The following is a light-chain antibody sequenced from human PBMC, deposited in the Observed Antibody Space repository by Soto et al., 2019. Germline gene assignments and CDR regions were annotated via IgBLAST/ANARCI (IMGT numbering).Light chain of an antibody. CDR2: GAS. J-gene: IGKJ3*01. Sequence: DIVMTQSPATLSVSPGERATLSCRASQTISSTLAWYQQKPGQTPRLLIYGASTRAAGIPARFSGSGSGTDVTLTINSLQSEDFAVYYCQQYNNWPPFTFGPGTKVDI. V-gene: IGKV3-15*01. CDR3: QQYNNWPPFT. CDR1: QTISST.